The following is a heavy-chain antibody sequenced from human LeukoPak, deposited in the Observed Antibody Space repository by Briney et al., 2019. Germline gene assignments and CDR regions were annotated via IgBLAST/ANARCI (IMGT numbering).Heavy chain of an antibody. J-gene: IGHJ4*02. CDR3: ARDFGGSSLDY. CDR1: GFTFSSYA. Sequence: HPGGSLRLSCAASGFTFSSYATHWVRQAPGKGLEYVSTMSSNGDYTYYANSVKGRFTISRDNSKNTLYLQMGSLKPEDMAVYYCARDFGGSSLDYWGQGTLLTVSS. V-gene: IGHV3-64*01. D-gene: IGHD3-16*01. CDR2: MSSNGDYT.